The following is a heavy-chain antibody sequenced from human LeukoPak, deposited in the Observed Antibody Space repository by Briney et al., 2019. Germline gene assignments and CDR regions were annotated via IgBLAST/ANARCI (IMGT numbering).Heavy chain of an antibody. D-gene: IGHD4-17*01. CDR2: IDIDGSST. Sequence: GGSLRLSCAASGXTFSSYWMHWVRQAPGKGLVWVSRIDIDGSSTRYADFVKGRFTISRDNARHTLYLQMNSLRAEGTAVYYCARASTTVPNLLDYWGQGTLVTVSS. CDR3: ARASTTVPNLLDY. V-gene: IGHV3-74*01. CDR1: GXTFSSYW. J-gene: IGHJ4*02.